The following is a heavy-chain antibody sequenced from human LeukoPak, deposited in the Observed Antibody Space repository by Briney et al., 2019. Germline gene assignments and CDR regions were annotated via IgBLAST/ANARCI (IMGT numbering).Heavy chain of an antibody. CDR3: ARGGRRTSPYNWFDP. Sequence: SVKVPCKASGGTFSSYAISWVRQAPGQGLEWMGGIIPIFGTANYTQKFQGRVTITADESTSTAYMELSSLRSEDTAVYYCARGGRRTSPYNWFDPWGQGTLVTVSS. J-gene: IGHJ5*02. V-gene: IGHV1-69*13. D-gene: IGHD1-1*01. CDR1: GGTFSSYA. CDR2: IIPIFGTA.